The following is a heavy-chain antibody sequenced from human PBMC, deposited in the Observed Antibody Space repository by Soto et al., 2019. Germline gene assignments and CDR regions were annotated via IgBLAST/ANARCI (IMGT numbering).Heavy chain of an antibody. V-gene: IGHV3-21*01. Sequence: PGGSLRLSCAASGFTFSSYTMNWVRQAPGKGLEWVSSISSSGSYKYYADSVKGRFTISRDNAKNSLYLQMNSLRAEDTAVYYCARDGVPAALPGYEFDYWGQGTLVTVSS. CDR1: GFTFSSYT. CDR3: ARDGVPAALPGYEFDY. D-gene: IGHD2-2*02. CDR2: ISSSGSYK. J-gene: IGHJ4*02.